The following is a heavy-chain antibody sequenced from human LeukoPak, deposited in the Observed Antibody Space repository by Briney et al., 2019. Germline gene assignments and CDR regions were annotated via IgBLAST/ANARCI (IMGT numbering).Heavy chain of an antibody. CDR1: GGSFSGYY. J-gene: IGHJ4*02. Sequence: SETLSLTCAVYGGSFSGYYWSWIRQPPGKGLEWIEETNHSGSTNYNPSLKSRVTISVDTSKNQFSLKLSSVTAADTAVYYCARVGAYGDYLGYWGQGTLVTVSS. V-gene: IGHV4-34*01. CDR3: ARVGAYGDYLGY. D-gene: IGHD4-17*01. CDR2: TNHSGST.